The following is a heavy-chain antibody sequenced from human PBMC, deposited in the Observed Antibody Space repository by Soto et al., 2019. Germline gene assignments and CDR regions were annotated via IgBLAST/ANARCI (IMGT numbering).Heavy chain of an antibody. V-gene: IGHV3-23*01. J-gene: IGHJ4*02. D-gene: IGHD3-10*01. CDR2: ISGSGSNT. Sequence: EVQLLESGGGLVQPGGSLRLSCAVSGFSLSNYAMSWVRQAPGKGLEWVSAISGSGSNTYYTDSVKGRFTISRDKSKTTLFLQMSSLRAEGTAVYYCAKGGITLVRGSFDYWGQGTLVTVSS. CDR1: GFSLSNYA. CDR3: AKGGITLVRGSFDY.